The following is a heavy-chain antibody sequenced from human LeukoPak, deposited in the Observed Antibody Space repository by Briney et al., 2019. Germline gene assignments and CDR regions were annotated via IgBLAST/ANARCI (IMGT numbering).Heavy chain of an antibody. V-gene: IGHV4-59*01. CDR1: GGSISGYH. CDR2: IYYSGSS. CDR3: ARGVDY. Sequence: KPSENLSLTCNVSGGSISGYHWSWIRQPPGKGLEWLGYIYYSGSSNYNPSLKSRVTISADTSKNQFSLKLSSVTAADTAVYYCARGVDYWGQGTLVTVSS. J-gene: IGHJ4*02.